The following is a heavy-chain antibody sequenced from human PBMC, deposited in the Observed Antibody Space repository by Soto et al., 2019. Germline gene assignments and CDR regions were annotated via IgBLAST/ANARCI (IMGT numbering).Heavy chain of an antibody. V-gene: IGHV3-21*01. CDR1: GFTFSSYS. Sequence: EVQLVESGGGLVKPGGSLRLSCAASGFTFSSYSMNWVRQAPGKWLEWVSSISSSSSYIYYADSVKGRFTISRDNAKNSLYLQMNSLRAEDTAVYYCARDRRYSSSSYFDYWGQGTLVTVSS. J-gene: IGHJ4*02. CDR3: ARDRRYSSSSYFDY. CDR2: ISSSSSYI. D-gene: IGHD6-6*01.